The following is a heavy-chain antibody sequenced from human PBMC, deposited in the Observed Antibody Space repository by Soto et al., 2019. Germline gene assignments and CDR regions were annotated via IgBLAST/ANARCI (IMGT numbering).Heavy chain of an antibody. D-gene: IGHD5-18*01. Sequence: SVKVSCKASGGTFSSYAISWVRQAPGQGLEWMGGIIPIFGTANYAQKFQGRVTITADESTSTAYMELSSLRSEDTAVYYCARDLGGGYSYGPGFMDVWGQGTTVTVSS. V-gene: IGHV1-69*13. CDR1: GGTFSSYA. J-gene: IGHJ6*02. CDR2: IIPIFGTA. CDR3: ARDLGGGYSYGPGFMDV.